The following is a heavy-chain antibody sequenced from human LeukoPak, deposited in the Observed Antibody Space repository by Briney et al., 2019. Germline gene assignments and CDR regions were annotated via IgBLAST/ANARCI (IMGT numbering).Heavy chain of an antibody. Sequence: SETLSLTCTVSGGSVSSVTYYWTWIRQPPGKGLEWIGHIFYRGSTNYNPSLKSRVTISLDTSKNQFSLRLSSVSAADTAVYYCARDVRGDYGDTDWYFDLWGRGPLVTVSS. J-gene: IGHJ2*01. D-gene: IGHD4-17*01. CDR2: IFYRGST. CDR3: ARDVRGDYGDTDWYFDL. V-gene: IGHV4-61*01. CDR1: GGSVSSVTYY.